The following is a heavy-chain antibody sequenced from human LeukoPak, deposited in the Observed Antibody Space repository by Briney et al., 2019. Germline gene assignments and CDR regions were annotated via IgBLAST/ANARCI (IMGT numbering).Heavy chain of an antibody. CDR2: IYYSGRT. J-gene: IGHJ1*01. Sequence: SETLSLTCSVSGDSVSRSDSYWDWIRQPPGKGLEWIGTIYYSGRTYYSPSLKSRVTMSVDPPNNQFSLNPRSVTAADTAVYYCARRRYYDGSGYLEWGQGTLLSVSS. D-gene: IGHD3-22*01. CDR3: ARRRYYDGSGYLE. V-gene: IGHV4-39*01. CDR1: GDSVSRSDSY.